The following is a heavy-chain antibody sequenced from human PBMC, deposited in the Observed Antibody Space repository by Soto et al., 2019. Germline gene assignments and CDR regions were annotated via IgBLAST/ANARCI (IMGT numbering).Heavy chain of an antibody. CDR1: GGSFSGYY. V-gene: IGHV4-34*01. Sequence: PSETLSLTCAVYGGSFSGYYWSWIRQPPGKGLEWIGEINHSGSTNYNPSLKSRVTISVDTSKNQFSLKLSSVTAADTAVYYCARGTREWWQLLLPDKFDPWGQGTLVTVSS. J-gene: IGHJ5*02. CDR2: INHSGST. D-gene: IGHD2-15*01. CDR3: ARGTREWWQLLLPDKFDP.